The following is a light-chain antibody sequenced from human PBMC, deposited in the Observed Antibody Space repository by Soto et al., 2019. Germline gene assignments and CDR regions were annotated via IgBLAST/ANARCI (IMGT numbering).Light chain of an antibody. CDR1: QSVSSN. CDR3: QQYNNWPPRT. J-gene: IGKJ1*01. CDR2: GAS. V-gene: IGKV3-15*01. Sequence: DIVVTQSPSTLSVSTGERATLSCRASQSVSSNLAWYQQKPGQAPRLLIYGASTRATGIPARFSGSGSGTEFTLTISSLQSEDFAVYYCQQYNNWPPRTFGQGTIVDIK.